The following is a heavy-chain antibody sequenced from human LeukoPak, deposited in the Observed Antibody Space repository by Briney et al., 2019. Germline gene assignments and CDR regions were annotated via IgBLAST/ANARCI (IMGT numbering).Heavy chain of an antibody. J-gene: IGHJ4*02. V-gene: IGHV4-59*01. CDR2: IYYSGST. Sequence: PSETLSLTCTVSGGSISSYYGSWIRQPPGKGLEWIGYIYYSGSTNYNPSLKSRVTISVDTSKNQFSLKLSSVTAADTAVYYCARTDFYGDYDYWGQGTLVTVSS. CDR1: GGSISSYY. D-gene: IGHD4-17*01. CDR3: ARTDFYGDYDY.